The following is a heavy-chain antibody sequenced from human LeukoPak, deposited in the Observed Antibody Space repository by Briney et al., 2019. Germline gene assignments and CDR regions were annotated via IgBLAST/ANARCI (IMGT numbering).Heavy chain of an antibody. CDR1: GGSFSGYC. CDR3: AGGYYYGSGSKYFDY. V-gene: IGHV4-34*01. D-gene: IGHD3-10*01. CDR2: INHSGST. Sequence: PSETLSLTCAVYGGSFSGYCWSWIRQPPGKGLEWIGEINHSGSTNYNPSLKSRVTISVDTSKNQFSLKLSSVTAADTAVYYCAGGYYYGSGSKYFDYWGQGTLVTVSS. J-gene: IGHJ4*02.